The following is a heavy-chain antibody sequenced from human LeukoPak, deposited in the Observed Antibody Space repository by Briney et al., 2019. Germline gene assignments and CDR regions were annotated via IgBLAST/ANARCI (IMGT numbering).Heavy chain of an antibody. CDR3: ARDPTAMASYFDY. V-gene: IGHV4-39*07. CDR1: GGSISSSGYY. CDR2: IYHSGST. D-gene: IGHD5-18*01. Sequence: SETLSLTCTVSGGSISSSGYYWGWIRQPPGKGLEWIGSIYHSGSTYYNPSLKSRVTISVDTSKNQFSLKLSSVTAADTAVYYCARDPTAMASYFDYWGQGTLVTVSS. J-gene: IGHJ4*02.